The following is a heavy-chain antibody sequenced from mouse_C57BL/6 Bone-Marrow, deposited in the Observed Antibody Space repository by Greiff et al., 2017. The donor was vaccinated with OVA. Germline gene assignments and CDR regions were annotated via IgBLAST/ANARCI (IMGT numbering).Heavy chain of an antibody. J-gene: IGHJ4*01. CDR3: ARSPYYYVSIGGVDY. CDR1: GYSFTDYN. V-gene: IGHV1-39*01. Sequence: LVESGPELVKPGASVKISCKASGYSFTDYNMNWVKQSNGKSLEWIGVINTNYGTTSYNQKIKGKATLTVDQSSSTAYMQLNSLTSEDSSVYYCARSPYYYVSIGGVDYWGQGTSGTVSS. CDR2: INTNYGTT. D-gene: IGHD1-1*01.